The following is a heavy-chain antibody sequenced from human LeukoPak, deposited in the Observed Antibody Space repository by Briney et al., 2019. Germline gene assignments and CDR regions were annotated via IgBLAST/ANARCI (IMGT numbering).Heavy chain of an antibody. D-gene: IGHD3-10*02. CDR2: ISSSGSTI. V-gene: IGHV3-48*04. J-gene: IGHJ6*04. Sequence: GGSLRLSCAASAFTFSSYSMDWVRQAPGKGLEWVSSISSSGSTIYYADSVKGRFTISRDNAKNSLYLQMNSLRAEDTAVYYCAELGITMIGGVWGKGTTVTISS. CDR3: AELGITMIGGV. CDR1: AFTFSSYS.